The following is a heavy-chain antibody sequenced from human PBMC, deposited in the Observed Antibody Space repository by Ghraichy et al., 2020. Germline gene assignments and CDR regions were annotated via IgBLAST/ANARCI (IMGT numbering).Heavy chain of an antibody. V-gene: IGHV4-39*01. CDR2: IYYSGST. J-gene: IGHJ6*02. D-gene: IGHD2-15*01. Sequence: SETLSLTCTVSGGSISTSRHYWGWIRQPPGKGLEWIGTIYYSGSTYYNPSLKSRVTISVDTAKNQFSLKLSAVTAADTAVYYCARHDYCSSGGCLLSYYSYGMDVWGQGTTVTVSS. CDR1: GGSISTSRHY. CDR3: ARHDYCSSGGCLLSYYSYGMDV.